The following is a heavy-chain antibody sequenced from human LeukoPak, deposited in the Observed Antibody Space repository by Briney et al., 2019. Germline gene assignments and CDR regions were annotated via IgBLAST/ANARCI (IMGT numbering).Heavy chain of an antibody. D-gene: IGHD1-26*01. V-gene: IGHV3-74*01. Sequence: PGGSLRLSCAASGFTFSSYWMHWVRQAPGKGLVWVSRINSDGSSTSYADSVKGRFTISRDNAKNTLYLQMNNLRAEDTAVYYCARDSGSYYSDYYYGMDVWGQGTTVTVSS. J-gene: IGHJ6*02. CDR2: INSDGSST. CDR3: ARDSGSYYSDYYYGMDV. CDR1: GFTFSSYW.